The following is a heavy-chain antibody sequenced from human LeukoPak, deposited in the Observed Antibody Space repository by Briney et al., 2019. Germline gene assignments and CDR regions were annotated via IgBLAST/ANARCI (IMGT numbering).Heavy chain of an antibody. V-gene: IGHV3-53*01. CDR2: IYTGGNT. J-gene: IGHJ3*02. Sequence: GGSLRLSCAASGFIVSSNYMNWVRQAPGKGLEWISVIYTGGNTYYADSVKGRFTISRDNSKNTLYLQMHSLRAEDTAVYYCASPSSGQSFDIWGQGTMVTVSS. CDR1: GFIVSSNY. CDR3: ASPSSGQSFDI. D-gene: IGHD6-19*01.